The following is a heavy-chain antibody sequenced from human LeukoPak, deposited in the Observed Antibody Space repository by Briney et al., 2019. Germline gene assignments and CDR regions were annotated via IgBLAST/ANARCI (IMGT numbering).Heavy chain of an antibody. J-gene: IGHJ3*02. CDR2: ISRSSSTI. V-gene: IGHV3-48*01. CDR1: GFIFSTYS. CDR3: ARDGSPLAFDI. Sequence: GGSLRLSCAASGFIFSTYSMNWVRQTPGKGLEWVSYISRSSSTIYYSDSVKGRFTVSRDNAKNSLYLQMNSLRAEDTSVYYCARDGSPLAFDIWGQGTVVTVSS.